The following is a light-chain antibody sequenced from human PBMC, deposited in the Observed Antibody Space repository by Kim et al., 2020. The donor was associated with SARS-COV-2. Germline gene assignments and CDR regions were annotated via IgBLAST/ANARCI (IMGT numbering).Light chain of an antibody. J-gene: IGLJ2*01. Sequence: WVIISCTGSSSNSGAGYIVNWYQQFPGTAPKPLIYGNNNRPSGVPDRFSGSKSGTSASLAITGLQAEDESDYYCQSYDSSLRAVVFGGGTKLTVL. V-gene: IGLV1-40*01. CDR2: GNN. CDR3: QSYDSSLRAVV. CDR1: SSNSGAGYI.